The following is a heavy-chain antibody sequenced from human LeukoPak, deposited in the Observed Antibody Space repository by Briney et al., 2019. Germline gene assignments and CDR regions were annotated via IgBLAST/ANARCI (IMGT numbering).Heavy chain of an antibody. V-gene: IGHV2-70*12. D-gene: IGHD3-10*01. CDR3: ARNSYGLVDY. J-gene: IGHJ4*02. Sequence: SGPTLVNPTQTLTLTCTFSGFSLSTSGMCVSWIRQPPGKALEWLARIDWDGDKHFSTSLKTKLTISKDTSKNQVALTMTNMDPVDTATYYCARNSYGLVDYWGQGTLVTVSS. CDR1: GFSLSTSGMC. CDR2: IDWDGDK.